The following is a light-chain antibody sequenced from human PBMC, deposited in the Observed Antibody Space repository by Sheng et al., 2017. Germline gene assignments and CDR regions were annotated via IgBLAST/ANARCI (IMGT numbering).Light chain of an antibody. V-gene: IGKV1-27*01. CDR3: QKYNTAPWT. J-gene: IGKJ1*01. CDR1: QGIRNS. CDR2: GAS. Sequence: DIQMTQSPSSLSVSVGDRVTITCRASQGIRNSLAWYQHKPGKVPNLLIYGASTLQSGVPARFSGSGSGTDFTLTISSLQPEDVATYYCQKYNTAPWTFGQGPRWKSN.